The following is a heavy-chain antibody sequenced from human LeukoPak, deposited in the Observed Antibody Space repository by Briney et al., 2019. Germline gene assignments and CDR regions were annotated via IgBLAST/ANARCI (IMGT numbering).Heavy chain of an antibody. V-gene: IGHV4-39*07. J-gene: IGHJ4*02. CDR3: ATSGSSSASY. CDR1: GTSINTYY. D-gene: IGHD6-6*01. CDR2: IYYSGST. Sequence: PSETLSLTCTVSGTSINTYYWGWIRQPPGKGLEWIGSIYYSGSTYYNPSLKSRVTISVDTSKNQFSLKLSSVTAADTAVYYCATSGSSSASYWGQGTLVTVSS.